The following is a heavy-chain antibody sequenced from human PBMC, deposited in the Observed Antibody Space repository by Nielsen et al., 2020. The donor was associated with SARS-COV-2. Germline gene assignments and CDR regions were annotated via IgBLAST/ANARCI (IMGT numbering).Heavy chain of an antibody. CDR3: ARDGWDRSTDGMDV. V-gene: IGHV3-33*01. J-gene: IGHJ6*02. CDR1: GFSFSGHG. CDR2: IWNDGSNK. Sequence: GESLKISCEASGFSFSGHGMHWVRQAPGKGLEWVAVIWNDGSNKQYADSVKGRFTISRDNFKNTLFLQMNSLRVEDTAVYFYARDGWDRSTDGMDVWGQGTTVTVSS. D-gene: IGHD1-26*01.